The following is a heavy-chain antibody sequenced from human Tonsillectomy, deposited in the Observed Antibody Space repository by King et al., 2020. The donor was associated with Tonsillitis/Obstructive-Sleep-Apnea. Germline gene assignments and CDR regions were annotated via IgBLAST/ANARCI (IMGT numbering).Heavy chain of an antibody. Sequence: VQLVESGGGLIQPGGSLRLSCAASGFTFNFYSMDWVRQAPGKGLEWVSYISGIGNTIYYADSVKGRFTISRDNAKSSLYLQMNRLRDEDTAVYYCTRDIRGNYDFWSGYPGYWGQGTLVTVSS. V-gene: IGHV3-48*02. CDR3: TRDIRGNYDFWSGYPGY. J-gene: IGHJ4*02. CDR1: GFTFNFYS. D-gene: IGHD3-3*01. CDR2: ISGIGNTI.